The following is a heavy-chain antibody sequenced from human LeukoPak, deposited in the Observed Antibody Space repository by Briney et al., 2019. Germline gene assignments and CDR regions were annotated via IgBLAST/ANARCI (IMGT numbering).Heavy chain of an antibody. CDR3: TRPRPMYSRWFDP. CDR2: IDPSDSYT. V-gene: IGHV5-10-1*01. CDR1: GYSFTSYW. D-gene: IGHD6-13*01. Sequence: GESLKISCKGSGYSFTSYWISWVRQMPGKGLEWMGRIDPSDSYTNYSPSFQGHVTISADKSISTAYLQWSSLKASDTAMYYCTRPRPMYSRWFDPWGQGTLVTVSS. J-gene: IGHJ5*02.